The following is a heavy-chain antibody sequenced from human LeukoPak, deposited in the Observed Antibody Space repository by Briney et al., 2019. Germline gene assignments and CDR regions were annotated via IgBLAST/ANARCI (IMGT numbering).Heavy chain of an antibody. J-gene: IGHJ6*02. D-gene: IGHD2-2*01. CDR1: GFALTRNW. CDR2: ISDDGSDK. CDR3: ASILGYCSSTSCPPTRGYYYYGMDV. V-gene: IGHV3-30-3*01. Sequence: GASLALSCVASGFALTRNWLNGGRQGPGKGLEWVAVISDDGSDKYSADSVKGRFTISRDNSKNTLYLQMNSLRAEDTAVYYCASILGYCSSTSCPPTRGYYYYGMDVWGQGTTVTVSS.